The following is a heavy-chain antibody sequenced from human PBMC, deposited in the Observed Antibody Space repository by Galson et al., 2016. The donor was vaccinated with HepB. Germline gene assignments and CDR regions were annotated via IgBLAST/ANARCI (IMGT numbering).Heavy chain of an antibody. CDR3: ARAHRSYFDP. V-gene: IGHV1-69*01. Sequence: QSGAEVKKPGESLKISCKASGGTFSSYAISWVRQAPGQGLEWMGGIIPMFGTTDYAQKFQDRVTITAGESSNTAYMELSSLRSEDTAVYYCARAHRSYFDPWGQGTLVTVSS. CDR2: IIPMFGTT. J-gene: IGHJ5*02. CDR1: GGTFSSYA.